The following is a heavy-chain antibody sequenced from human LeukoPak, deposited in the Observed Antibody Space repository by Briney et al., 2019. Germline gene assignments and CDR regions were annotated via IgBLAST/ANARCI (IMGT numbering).Heavy chain of an antibody. CDR3: ARGVPSGVDYFDY. V-gene: IGHV3-7*01. CDR1: GFTLSSYW. D-gene: IGHD6-19*01. CDR2: IKQDGSEK. Sequence: GESLRLSCPASGFTLSSYWMSWVRQAPGKGLEWVANIKQDGSEKYYVDSVKGRFTISRDNAKNSLFLQMSSLRAEETAGYFCARGVPSGVDYFDYWGQGTLVTVSS. J-gene: IGHJ4*02.